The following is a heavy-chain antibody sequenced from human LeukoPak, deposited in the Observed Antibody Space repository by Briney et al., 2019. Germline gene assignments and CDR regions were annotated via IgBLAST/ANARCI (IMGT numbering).Heavy chain of an antibody. CDR1: GATFSDYA. CDR3: ARDNSVRDEAWWFYP. V-gene: IGHV1-69*10. Sequence: SVKVSCKASGATFSDYALNWVRQAPGQGLEWMGVFIPILGTANSTQKFHDRLTITADMSTNTAYMELSSLRSEDTAVYYCARDNSVRDEAWWFYPWGQGTLVTVSS. J-gene: IGHJ5*02. CDR2: FIPILGTA. D-gene: IGHD5-24*01.